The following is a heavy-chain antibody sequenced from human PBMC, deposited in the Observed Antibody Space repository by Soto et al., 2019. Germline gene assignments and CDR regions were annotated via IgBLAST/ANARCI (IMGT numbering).Heavy chain of an antibody. D-gene: IGHD3-9*01. Sequence: KPSETLSLTCAVSGGSISSGGYSWSWIRQPPGKGLEWIGNIYHSGSTYYNPSLKSRVTISVDTSKNQFSLKLGSVTAADTAVYYYARDGGYYDIRMDFRGQGTTVTVSS. J-gene: IGHJ6*02. V-gene: IGHV4-30-2*01. CDR1: GGSISSGGYS. CDR3: ARDGGYYDIRMDF. CDR2: IYHSGST.